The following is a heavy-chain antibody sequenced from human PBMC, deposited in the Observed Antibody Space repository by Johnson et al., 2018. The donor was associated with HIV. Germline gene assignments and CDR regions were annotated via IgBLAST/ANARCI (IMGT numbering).Heavy chain of an antibody. CDR1: GLIFSRSW. Sequence: VQLVESGGGLVQPGGSLRLSCAASGLIFSRSWIQWVRQAPGTGLVWVSRSNSDGSSTTYADSVKGRFTISRDNSKNTLYLQMNSLRAGDTAVYYCAREAQTHAFDIWGQGTMVTVSS. J-gene: IGHJ3*02. D-gene: IGHD4-23*01. CDR2: SNSDGSST. V-gene: IGHV3-74*01. CDR3: AREAQTHAFDI.